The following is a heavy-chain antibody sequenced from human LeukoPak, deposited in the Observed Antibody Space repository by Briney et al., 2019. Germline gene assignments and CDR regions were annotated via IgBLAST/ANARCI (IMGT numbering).Heavy chain of an antibody. V-gene: IGHV4-34*01. CDR3: ARGRGWLLLYYFDY. Sequence: SETLSLTCVVYGGSFSGYYWSWIRQPPGKGLEWIGEINHSGSTNYNPSLKSRVTISVDTSKNQFSLKLSSVTAADTAVYYCARGRGWLLLYYFDYWGQGTLVTVSP. CDR1: GGSFSGYY. J-gene: IGHJ4*02. D-gene: IGHD5-24*01. CDR2: INHSGST.